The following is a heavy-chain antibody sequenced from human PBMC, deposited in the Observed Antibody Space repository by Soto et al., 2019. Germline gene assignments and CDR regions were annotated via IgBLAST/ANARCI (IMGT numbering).Heavy chain of an antibody. CDR3: ARHSNPQYFDY. CDR2: IYYSGST. J-gene: IGHJ4*02. CDR1: GGSISSSSYY. V-gene: IGHV4-39*01. Sequence: SETLSLTCTVSGGSISSSSYYWGWIRQPPGKGLEWIGSIYYSGSTYYNPSLKSRVTISVDTSKNQFSLKLSSVTAADTAVYYCARHSNPQYFDYWGQGTLVTVSS. D-gene: IGHD7-27*01.